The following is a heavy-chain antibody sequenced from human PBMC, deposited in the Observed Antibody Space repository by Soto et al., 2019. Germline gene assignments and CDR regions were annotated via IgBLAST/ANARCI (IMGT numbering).Heavy chain of an antibody. CDR1: HGSVSSDPFY. Sequence: TMSLTCSVSHGSVSSDPFYWTWLRQHAWKGLEGIGYIYYRDNTYYRPSLKSRVSISIDTSQNQFSLRLNSVTAADTAVYYCARSGYGSSDFDHWGQGTLVTVSS. D-gene: IGHD6-13*01. J-gene: IGHJ4*01. CDR3: ARSGYGSSDFDH. V-gene: IGHV4-31*03. CDR2: IYYRDNT.